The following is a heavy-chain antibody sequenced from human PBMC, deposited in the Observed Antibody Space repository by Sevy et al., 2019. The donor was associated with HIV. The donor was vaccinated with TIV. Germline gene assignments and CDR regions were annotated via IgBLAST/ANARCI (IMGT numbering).Heavy chain of an antibody. CDR3: ARDLPPSATTVAHFDH. J-gene: IGHJ4*02. CDR2: ISNSGTNI. D-gene: IGHD4-17*01. Sequence: GGSLRLSCAASGFTFSSYEMNWVRQAPGKGLEWVSYISNSGTNISYSDSVRGRLTLSRDNARNSRYLKMNSLRGEDTAVYYCARDLPPSATTVAHFDHWGQGTLVTVSS. CDR1: GFTFSSYE. V-gene: IGHV3-48*03.